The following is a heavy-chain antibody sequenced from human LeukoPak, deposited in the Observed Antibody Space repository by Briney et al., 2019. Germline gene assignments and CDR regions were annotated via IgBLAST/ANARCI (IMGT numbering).Heavy chain of an antibody. D-gene: IGHD3-22*01. V-gene: IGHV3-23*01. CDR3: AKVRYDSSGYQSPYFDY. CDR1: GFTFSSYA. J-gene: IGHJ4*02. Sequence: GGSLRLSCAASGFTFSSYAMSWVRQAPGKGLEWVSAISGSGGSTYYADSVKGRFTISRDSSKNTLYLQMNSLRAEDTAVYYCAKVRYDSSGYQSPYFDYWGQGTLVTVSS. CDR2: ISGSGGST.